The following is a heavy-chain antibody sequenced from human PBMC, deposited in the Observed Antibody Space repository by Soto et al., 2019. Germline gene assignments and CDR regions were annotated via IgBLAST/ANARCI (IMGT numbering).Heavy chain of an antibody. CDR3: ARESGGARYYYGMDV. Sequence: QVQLVESGGGVVQPGRSLRLSCAASGFTFSSYAMHWVRQAPGKGLEWVAVISYDGSNKYYADSVKGRFTISRDNSKNTLYLQMNSRRAEDTAVYYCARESGGARYYYGMDVW. J-gene: IGHJ6*01. V-gene: IGHV3-30-3*01. CDR1: GFTFSSYA. D-gene: IGHD3-10*01. CDR2: ISYDGSNK.